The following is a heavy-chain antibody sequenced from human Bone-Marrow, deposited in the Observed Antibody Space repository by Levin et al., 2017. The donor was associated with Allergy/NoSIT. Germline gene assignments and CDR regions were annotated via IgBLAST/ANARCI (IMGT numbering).Heavy chain of an antibody. V-gene: IGHV3-9*01. CDR2: ISWNSDNI. D-gene: IGHD5-24*01. CDR1: GFTFDDYA. CDR3: TKDSSGHNFVDFDS. J-gene: IGHJ4*02. Sequence: GGSLRLSCAASGFTFDDYAMHWVRQAPGKGLEWVSGISWNSDNIGYAESVKGRFTISRDNANNSLYLQMNSLRPDDTALYYCTKDSSGHNFVDFDSWGQGTLVTVSS.